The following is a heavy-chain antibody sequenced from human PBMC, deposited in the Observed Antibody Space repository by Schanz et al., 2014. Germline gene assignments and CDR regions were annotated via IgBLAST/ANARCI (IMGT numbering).Heavy chain of an antibody. CDR1: GITFSGYS. J-gene: IGHJ3*01. V-gene: IGHV3-48*01. CDR3: ERDNERDFSSHRHDAFDV. D-gene: IGHD2-8*01. Sequence: EVQLVESGGGLAQPGGSLRLSCAASGITFSGYSMNWVRQAPGKGLEWVSYISGSSSTKYYADSVKGRFTISRDNGKNSLFLQMTSRSAGDAAVFFCERDNERDFSSHRHDAFDVWGQGTVVAVSS. CDR2: ISGSSSTK.